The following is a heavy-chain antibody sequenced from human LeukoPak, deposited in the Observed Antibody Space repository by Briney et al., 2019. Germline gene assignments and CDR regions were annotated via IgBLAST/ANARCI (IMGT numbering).Heavy chain of an antibody. CDR1: GYTFTSYD. CDR3: ARDSSSSSGDWFDP. D-gene: IGHD6-6*01. V-gene: IGHV1-18*01. J-gene: IGHJ5*02. Sequence: ASVKVSCAASGYTFTSYDINWVRQAPGQGLEWMGWISAYNGNTNYAQKLQGRVTMTTDTSTSTAYMELRSLRSDDTAVYYCARDSSSSSGDWFDPWGQGTLVTVSS. CDR2: ISAYNGNT.